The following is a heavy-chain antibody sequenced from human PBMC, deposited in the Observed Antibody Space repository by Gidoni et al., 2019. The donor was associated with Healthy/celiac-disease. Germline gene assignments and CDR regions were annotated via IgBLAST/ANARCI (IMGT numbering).Heavy chain of an antibody. CDR3: ARGADYYYYGMDV. J-gene: IGHJ6*02. CDR1: GFTFRRYS. Sequence: EVQLVESGGGLVKPGGSLRLSWAASGFTFRRYSMNWVRQAPGKGLEWFSSISSSSRYIYYADSVKCRFTISIDNAKNSLYLQMNSLRAEDTAVYYCARGADYYYYGMDVWGQGTTVTVSS. V-gene: IGHV3-21*01. CDR2: ISSSSRYI.